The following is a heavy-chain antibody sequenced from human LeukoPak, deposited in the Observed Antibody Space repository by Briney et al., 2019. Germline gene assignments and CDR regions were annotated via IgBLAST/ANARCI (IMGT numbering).Heavy chain of an antibody. V-gene: IGHV3-23*01. CDR3: ARGDYSDSSGYAPLFDS. J-gene: IGHJ4*02. D-gene: IGHD3-22*01. CDR2: ISGTGTTT. Sequence: PGGSLRLSCAASGFTFSNYAMSWVRQAPGKGLNWVTGISGTGTTTYYADSVRGRFTISRDNSKNILYLQMNSLRAEDTAVYYCARGDYSDSSGYAPLFDSWGQGTLVTVSS. CDR1: GFTFSNYA.